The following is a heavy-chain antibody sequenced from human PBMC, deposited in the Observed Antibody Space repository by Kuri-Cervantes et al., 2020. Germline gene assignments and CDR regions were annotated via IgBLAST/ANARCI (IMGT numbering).Heavy chain of an antibody. J-gene: IGHJ6*02. CDR3: ARDASKGWFGELLYRKHYYYGMDV. D-gene: IGHD3-10*01. CDR2: INEDGSHT. CDR1: GFTFSSYW. V-gene: IGHV3-74*01. Sequence: GGSLRLSCAASGFTFSSYWMHWVRQAPGMGLVWVSHINEDGSHTNYVDSVKGRFTISRDNAKNSLYLQMNSLRAEDTAVYYCARDASKGWFGELLYRKHYYYGMDVWGQGTTVTVSS.